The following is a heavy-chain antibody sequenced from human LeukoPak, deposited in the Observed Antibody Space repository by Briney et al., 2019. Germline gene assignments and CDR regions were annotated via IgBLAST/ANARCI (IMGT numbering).Heavy chain of an antibody. Sequence: GASVKVSCKASGGTFSSYAISWVRQAPGQGLEWMGRIIPILGIANYAQKFQGRVTITADKSTSTAYMELSSLRSEDTAVYYCARAHSMVRGVTYYDYWGQGTLVTVSS. D-gene: IGHD3-10*01. CDR3: ARAHSMVRGVTYYDY. J-gene: IGHJ4*02. CDR2: IIPILGIA. CDR1: GGTFSSYA. V-gene: IGHV1-69*04.